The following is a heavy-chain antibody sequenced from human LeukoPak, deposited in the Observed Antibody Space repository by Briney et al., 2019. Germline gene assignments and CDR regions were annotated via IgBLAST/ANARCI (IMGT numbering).Heavy chain of an antibody. D-gene: IGHD6-19*01. V-gene: IGHV4-39*07. CDR2: IYYSGST. CDR1: GGSISSSSYY. J-gene: IGHJ5*02. CDR3: ARGQARLSWFDP. Sequence: SETLSLTCTVSGGSISSSSYYWGWIRQPPGKGLEWIGSIYYSGSTYYNPSLRSRVTISVDTSKNQFSLKLSSVTAADTAVYYCARGQARLSWFDPWGQGTLVTVSS.